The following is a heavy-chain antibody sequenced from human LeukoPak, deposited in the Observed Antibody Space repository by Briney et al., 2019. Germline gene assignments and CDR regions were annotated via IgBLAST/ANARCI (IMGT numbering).Heavy chain of an antibody. Sequence: GGSLRLSCAASGFTFSSFTMNWVRQAPGKGLEWVSYIAFGPTTTYYADSVKGRFTISRDNSKNTLYLQMNSLRAEDTAVYYCARDRVSIVVVPAAGGYYGMDVWGQGTTVTVSS. CDR2: IAFGPTTT. J-gene: IGHJ6*02. CDR1: GFTFSSFT. D-gene: IGHD2-2*01. CDR3: ARDRVSIVVVPAAGGYYGMDV. V-gene: IGHV3-48*01.